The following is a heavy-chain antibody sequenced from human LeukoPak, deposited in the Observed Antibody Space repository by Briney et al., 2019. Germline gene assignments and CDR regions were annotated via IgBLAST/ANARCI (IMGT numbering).Heavy chain of an antibody. V-gene: IGHV1-69*05. CDR2: IIPIFGTA. CDR3: ARAHVVVPAANYYYYYMDV. CDR1: GGTFSSYA. J-gene: IGHJ6*03. Sequence: SVKVFCKASGGTFSSYAISWVRQAPGQGLEWMGGIIPIFGTANYAQKFQGRVTITTDESTSTAYMELSSLRSEDTAVYYCARAHVVVPAANYYYYYMDVWGKGTTVTVSS. D-gene: IGHD2-2*01.